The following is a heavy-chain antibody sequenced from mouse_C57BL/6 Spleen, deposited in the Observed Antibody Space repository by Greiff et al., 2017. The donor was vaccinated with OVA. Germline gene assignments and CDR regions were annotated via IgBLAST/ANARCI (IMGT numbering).Heavy chain of an antibody. Sequence: DVKLVESGGGLVQPKGSLKLSCAASGFSLNTYAMNWVRQAPGKGLEWVARIRSKSNNYATYYADSVKDRFTISRDDSESMLYLQMNNLKTEDTAMYYCVRGYYGSSYGFAYWGQGTLVTVSA. CDR1: GFSLNTYA. V-gene: IGHV10-1*01. D-gene: IGHD1-1*01. J-gene: IGHJ3*01. CDR3: VRGYYGSSYGFAY. CDR2: IRSKSNNYAT.